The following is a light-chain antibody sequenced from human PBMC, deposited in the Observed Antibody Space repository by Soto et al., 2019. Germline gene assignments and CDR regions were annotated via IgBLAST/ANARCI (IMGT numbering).Light chain of an antibody. J-gene: IGKJ2*01. Sequence: EIVLTQSPAILSLSPGEGATLSCRASQSLSSYLAWYQQKPGQAPRLLIYDASNRATDIPARFSGSGSGTDFTLTISSLEPEDFVVYYCQQRSNWPRYTFGQGTKLEIK. CDR1: QSLSSY. V-gene: IGKV3-11*01. CDR3: QQRSNWPRYT. CDR2: DAS.